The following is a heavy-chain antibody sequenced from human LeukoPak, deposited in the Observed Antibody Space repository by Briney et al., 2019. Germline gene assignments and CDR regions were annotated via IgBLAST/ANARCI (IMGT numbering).Heavy chain of an antibody. Sequence: GGSLRLSCAASGFTFTTHAMSWVRQAPGKGLEWVSAISGSGGSTYYADSVKGRFTISRDNFKNTLYVQMDSLRAEDTAVYYSAKGGYCSGGTCYPYFDYWGQGTLVTVSS. D-gene: IGHD2-15*01. CDR1: GFTFTTHA. CDR2: ISGSGGST. V-gene: IGHV3-23*01. CDR3: AKGGYCSGGTCYPYFDY. J-gene: IGHJ4*02.